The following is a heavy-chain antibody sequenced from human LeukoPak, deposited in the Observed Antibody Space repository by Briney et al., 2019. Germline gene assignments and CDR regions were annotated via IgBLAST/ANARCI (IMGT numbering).Heavy chain of an antibody. V-gene: IGHV3-30*01. J-gene: IGHJ6*03. D-gene: IGHD1-7*01. CDR2: ISYDGSNK. CDR1: GFTFSSYA. Sequence: QPGGSLRLSCAASGFTFSSYAMHWVRQAPGKGLEWVAVISYDGSNKYYADFVKGRFTISRDNSKNTLYLQMNSLRAEDTAVYYCARSYNWNSGSEYYYYYMDVWGKGTTVTVSS. CDR3: ARSYNWNSGSEYYYYYMDV.